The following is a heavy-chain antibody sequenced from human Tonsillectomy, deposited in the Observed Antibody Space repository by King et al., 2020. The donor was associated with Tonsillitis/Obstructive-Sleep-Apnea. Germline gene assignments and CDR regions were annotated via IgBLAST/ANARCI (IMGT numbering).Heavy chain of an antibody. V-gene: IGHV4-59*01. Sequence: QLQESGPGLVKPSETLSLTCTVSGGSISSYYWNWIRQPPGKGLEWIGYIYYSGSTNYNPSLKSRVTISVNTSKNQFSLRLSSVTAADTAVYYCARGDYGWIVPHDYWGQGTLVTVSS. D-gene: IGHD4-17*01. CDR1: GGSISSYY. CDR3: ARGDYGWIVPHDY. J-gene: IGHJ4*02. CDR2: IYYSGST.